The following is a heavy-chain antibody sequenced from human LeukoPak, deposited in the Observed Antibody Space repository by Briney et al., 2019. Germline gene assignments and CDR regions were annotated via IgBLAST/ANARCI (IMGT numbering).Heavy chain of an antibody. J-gene: IGHJ5*02. V-gene: IGHV5-10-1*01. CDR3: ARHVLYSYGPQWWSDP. Sequence: KNGESLKISCKGSGYRFTTYYIYWVRQMPGKGLEWMGRIDPSDSYTNYSPSFQGHVTISADKSSSTAYLQWSSLKASDTAIYYCARHVLYSYGPQWWSDPWGQGTLVTVSS. D-gene: IGHD5-18*01. CDR1: GYRFTTYY. CDR2: IDPSDSYT.